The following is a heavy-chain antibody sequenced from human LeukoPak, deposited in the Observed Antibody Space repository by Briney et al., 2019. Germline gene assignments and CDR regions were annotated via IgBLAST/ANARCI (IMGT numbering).Heavy chain of an antibody. D-gene: IGHD3/OR15-3a*01. Sequence: GGSLRLSCAASGFTFSSYAMSWVRQAPGKGLEWVANIKQDGSEKYYVDSVKGRFTISRDNAKNSLYLQMNSLRAEDTAVYYCARRTGYYDYYYYYYYMGVWGKGTTVTVSS. CDR3: ARRTGYYDYYYYYYYMGV. CDR2: IKQDGSEK. CDR1: GFTFSSYA. V-gene: IGHV3-7*01. J-gene: IGHJ6*03.